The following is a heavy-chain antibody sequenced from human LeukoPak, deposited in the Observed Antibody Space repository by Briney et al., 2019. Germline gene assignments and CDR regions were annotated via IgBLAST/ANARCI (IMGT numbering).Heavy chain of an antibody. D-gene: IGHD1-26*01. CDR1: GGSISSGGYY. CDR2: IYYSGNT. CDR3: ARGRSNYYGMDV. Sequence: SETLSLTCTVSGGSISSGGYYWSWIRQHPGKGLEWIGYIYYSGNTYYNPSLKSRVTLSVDTSKNQFSLKLSSVTAADTAVYYCARGRSNYYGMDVWGQGTTVTVSS. J-gene: IGHJ6*02. V-gene: IGHV4-31*03.